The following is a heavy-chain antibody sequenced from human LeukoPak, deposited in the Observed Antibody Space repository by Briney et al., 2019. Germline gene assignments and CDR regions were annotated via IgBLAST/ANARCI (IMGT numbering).Heavy chain of an antibody. J-gene: IGHJ4*01. CDR1: QSIVSSRY. CDR3: GRDDAGVKNYGIQY. CDR2: IYDGDKT. Sequence: GGSLRLTCSASQSIVSSRYMSWVRQAPGKGLEWVSIIYDGDKTYYADSVKGRFTISRDNFKNTLYLQMSNLRAEDTAVYFCGRDDAGVKNYGIQYWGLEPWSPSPQ. D-gene: IGHD3-16*01. V-gene: IGHV3-53*01.